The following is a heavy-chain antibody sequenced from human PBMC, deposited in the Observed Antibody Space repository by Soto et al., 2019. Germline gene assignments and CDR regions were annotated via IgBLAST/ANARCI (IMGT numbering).Heavy chain of an antibody. CDR3: APYGDYVDNWFDP. D-gene: IGHD4-17*01. CDR1: GFTFSSYA. CDR2: ISGSGGST. V-gene: IGHV3-23*01. J-gene: IGHJ5*02. Sequence: EVQLLESGGGLVQPGGSLRLSCAASGFTFSSYAMSWVRQAPGKGLEWVSAISGSGGSTYYAASVKGRFTISRDNXKNTLYLQMNSLRAEDTAVYYCAPYGDYVDNWFDPWGQGTLVTVSS.